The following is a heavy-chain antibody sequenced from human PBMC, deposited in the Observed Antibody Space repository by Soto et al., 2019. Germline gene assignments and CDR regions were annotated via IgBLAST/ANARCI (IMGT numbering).Heavy chain of an antibody. J-gene: IGHJ4*02. CDR3: ARHEGNGNVWPLDY. CDR1: GDSIGTTHSY. CDR2: IHYSGST. V-gene: IGHV4-39*01. D-gene: IGHD2-8*01. Sequence: QVQLLESGPGLVNPSETLSLTCTVSGDSIGTTHSYWAWIRQSPGKGLEWIGNIHYSGSTYYMPSLRSRVTFSVDTSKNQFSLRLTSVTAEDTAVYYCARHEGNGNVWPLDYWGQGILVTVSS.